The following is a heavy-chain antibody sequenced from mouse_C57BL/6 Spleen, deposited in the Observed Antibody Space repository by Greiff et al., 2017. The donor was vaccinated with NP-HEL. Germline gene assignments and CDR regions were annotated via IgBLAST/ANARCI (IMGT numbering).Heavy chain of an antibody. D-gene: IGHD1-1*01. Sequence: QVQLQQSGAELARPGASVKLSCKASGYTFTSYGISWVKQRTGQGLEWIGGVYPRSGNTYYNEKFKGKATLTADKSSSTAYMELRSLTSEDSAVYFCANYGSSGPYAMDYWGQGTSVTVSS. CDR1: GYTFTSYG. CDR3: ANYGSSGPYAMDY. V-gene: IGHV1-81*01. CDR2: VYPRSGNT. J-gene: IGHJ4*01.